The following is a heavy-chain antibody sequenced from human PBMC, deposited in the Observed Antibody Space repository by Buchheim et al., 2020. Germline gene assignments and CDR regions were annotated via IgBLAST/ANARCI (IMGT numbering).Heavy chain of an antibody. CDR3: ARDFSGGATDH. J-gene: IGHJ5*02. CDR1: GFSFSNSW. CDR2: IKEDGSVT. Sequence: EVQLAESGGGLVQPGGSLRLSCAVSGFSFSNSWMSWVRQAPGRGLEWLSNIKEDGSVTNYVGSVKGRFTISRDNAKNSVYLQMNNLRVEDTAVYYCARDFSGGATDHWGQGTL. D-gene: IGHD3-10*01. V-gene: IGHV3-7*04.